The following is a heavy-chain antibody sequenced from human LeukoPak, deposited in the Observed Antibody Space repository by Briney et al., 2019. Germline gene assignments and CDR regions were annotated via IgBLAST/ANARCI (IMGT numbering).Heavy chain of an antibody. CDR3: AKDGSLIPRIVGATPYFDY. CDR2: ISGSGGST. CDR1: GFTFSSYA. V-gene: IGHV3-23*01. J-gene: IGHJ4*02. Sequence: PGGSLRLSCAASGFTFSSYAMSWVRQAPGKGLEWVSAISGSGGSTYYADSVKGRFTISRDNSKNTLYLKMNSLRAEDTAVYYCAKDGSLIPRIVGATPYFDYWGQGTLVTVSS. D-gene: IGHD1-26*01.